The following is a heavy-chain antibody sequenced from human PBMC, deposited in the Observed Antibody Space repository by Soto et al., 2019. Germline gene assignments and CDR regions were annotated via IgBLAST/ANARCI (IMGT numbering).Heavy chain of an antibody. Sequence: QVQLVQSGAEVKKPGSSVKVSCKASGGTFSSYTISWVRQAPGQGLEWMGRLIPFLAIANYAQKFQDRVTITADKSTSTAYMELTSLTSEDTAVYYCAQSITGTTFGTFDIWGQGTMVTVYS. CDR1: GGTFSSYT. J-gene: IGHJ3*02. CDR2: LIPFLAIA. CDR3: AQSITGTTFGTFDI. V-gene: IGHV1-69*02. D-gene: IGHD1-7*01.